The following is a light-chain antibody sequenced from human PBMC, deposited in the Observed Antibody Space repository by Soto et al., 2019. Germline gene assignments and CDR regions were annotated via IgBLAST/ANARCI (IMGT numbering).Light chain of an antibody. CDR1: SGAIDSNY. J-gene: IGLJ2*01. V-gene: IGLV6-57*02. Sequence: NFMLTQPHSVSESPGKTVTIPCTGGSGAIDSNYVQWFQQRPGSAPTTVIYEDNQRPSGVPDRFSGSIDSSSNSASLTISGLKTEDEADYYCQSYDSSNVVFGGGTKLTVL. CDR3: QSYDSSNVV. CDR2: EDN.